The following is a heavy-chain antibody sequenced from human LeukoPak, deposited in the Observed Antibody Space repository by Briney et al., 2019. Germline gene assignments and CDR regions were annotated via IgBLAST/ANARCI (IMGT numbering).Heavy chain of an antibody. J-gene: IGHJ4*02. CDR1: GFIFSSYA. V-gene: IGHV3-23*01. Sequence: GGSLRLSCAASGFIFSSYAMSWVRQAPGKGLEWVSTISGSGGSTNYADSVKGRFTISRDNSKNTVYLQMNSPRAEDPAVYYCAKVRFCINDVCLGVFVYWGEGTLVTVSS. CDR2: ISGSGGST. D-gene: IGHD2-8*01. CDR3: AKVRFCINDVCLGVFVY.